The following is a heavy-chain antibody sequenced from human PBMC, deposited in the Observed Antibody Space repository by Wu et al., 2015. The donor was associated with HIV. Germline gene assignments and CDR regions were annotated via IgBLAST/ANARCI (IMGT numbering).Heavy chain of an antibody. D-gene: IGHD5-18*01. J-gene: IGHJ4*02. V-gene: IGHV1-18*01. Sequence: QVQLVQSGAEVKKPGASVKVSCKASGYTFTSYGISWVRQAPGQGLEWMGWISAYNGNTNYAQKLQGRVTMTTDTSTSTAYMELSRLRSDDTAVYYCARESGDTAYWFYFDYVGAREPWSTVSS. CDR3: ARESGDTAYWFYFDY. CDR1: GYTFTSYG. CDR2: ISAYNGNT.